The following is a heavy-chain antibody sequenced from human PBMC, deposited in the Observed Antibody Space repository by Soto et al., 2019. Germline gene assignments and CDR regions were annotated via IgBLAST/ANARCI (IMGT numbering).Heavy chain of an antibody. D-gene: IGHD6-19*01. CDR1: GGTFSSYT. J-gene: IGHJ5*02. Sequence: SVKVSCKASGGTFSSYTISWVRQAPGQGLEWMGRIIPILGIANYAQKFQGRVTITADKSTSTAYMELSSLRSEDTAVYYCARHRAVAVAVDWFDPWGQGTLVTVSS. V-gene: IGHV1-69*02. CDR2: IIPILGIA. CDR3: ARHRAVAVAVDWFDP.